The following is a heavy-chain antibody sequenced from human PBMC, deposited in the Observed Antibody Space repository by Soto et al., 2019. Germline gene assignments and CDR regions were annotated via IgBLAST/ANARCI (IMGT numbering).Heavy chain of an antibody. J-gene: IGHJ4*02. CDR2: IYYSGST. Sequence: QLQLQESGPGLMKPSETLSLTCTVSGGSISSSSYYWGWIRQPPGKGLEWIGCIYYSGSTYYNPSLKSRVTISVDTSKNQFSLKLSSVTAADTAVYYCARRRDGYNWVDYWGQGTLVTVSS. V-gene: IGHV4-39*01. D-gene: IGHD5-12*01. CDR1: GGSISSSSYY. CDR3: ARRRDGYNWVDY.